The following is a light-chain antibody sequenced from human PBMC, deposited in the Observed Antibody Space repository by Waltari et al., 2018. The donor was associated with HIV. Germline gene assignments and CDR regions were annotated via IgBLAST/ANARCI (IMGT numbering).Light chain of an antibody. V-gene: IGLV1-44*01. Sequence: QSVLTQTPSASGTPGQRVIVSCSGSGSNIGANTVNWYQQRPGAAPRLLIHSLDQRPSGVPDRFSGSKSGASASLAISGLQSEDEADYYCAAWDDSLNAYVFGGGTKVTVL. CDR2: SLD. CDR1: GSNIGANT. CDR3: AAWDDSLNAYV. J-gene: IGLJ1*01.